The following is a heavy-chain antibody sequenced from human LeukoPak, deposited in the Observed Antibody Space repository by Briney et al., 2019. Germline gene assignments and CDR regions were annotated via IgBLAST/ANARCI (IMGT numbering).Heavy chain of an antibody. D-gene: IGHD6-19*01. CDR1: GFTFSSYA. V-gene: IGHV3-23*01. J-gene: IGHJ5*02. Sequence: GGSLRLSRAASGFTFSSYAMSWVRQAPGKGLEWVSAISGSGGSTYYADSVKGRFTISRDNSKNTLYLQMNSLRAEDTAVYYCAKDGVGWYRGWFDPWGQGTLVTVSS. CDR3: AKDGVGWYRGWFDP. CDR2: ISGSGGST.